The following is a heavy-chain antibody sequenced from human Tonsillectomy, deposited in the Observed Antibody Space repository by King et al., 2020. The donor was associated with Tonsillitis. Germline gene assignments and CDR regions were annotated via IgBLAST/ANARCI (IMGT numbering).Heavy chain of an antibody. J-gene: IGHJ4*02. D-gene: IGHD3-22*01. Sequence: VQLQQWGAGLLKPSETLSLTCAVYGGSFSGYYWSWIRQPPGKGLEWIGEINHSGSTNYNPSLESRVTISVDTSKNQFFLKLTSVTAADTAVYYCARTRYYYDSSGYLYWGQGTLVTVSS. V-gene: IGHV4-34*01. CDR1: GGSFSGYY. CDR2: INHSGST. CDR3: ARTRYYYDSSGYLY.